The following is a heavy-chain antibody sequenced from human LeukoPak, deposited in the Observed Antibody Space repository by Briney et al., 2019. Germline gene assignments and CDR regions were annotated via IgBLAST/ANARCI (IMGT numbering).Heavy chain of an antibody. CDR3: ARDSSGYQ. D-gene: IGHD3-22*01. V-gene: IGHV3-7*01. Sequence: GGSLRLSCEASGFTFINYAMNWVRQAPEKGLEWVANIKEDGSEKYYGDSVKGRFTISRDNAKNSLYLQMNSLRAEDTAVYYCARDSSGYQWGQGTLVTVSS. J-gene: IGHJ4*02. CDR1: GFTFINYA. CDR2: IKEDGSEK.